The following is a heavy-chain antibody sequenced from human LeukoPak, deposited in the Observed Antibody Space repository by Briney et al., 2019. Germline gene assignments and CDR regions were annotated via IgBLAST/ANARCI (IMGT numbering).Heavy chain of an antibody. CDR3: AKGDCSSGSCYFDY. V-gene: IGHV3-23*01. CDR1: GFTLSNHP. CDR2: LSDTGDST. J-gene: IGHJ4*02. D-gene: IGHD2-15*01. Sequence: GGSLRLSCTASGFTLSNHPMYWVRQAPGKGLEWVSSLSDTGDSTHYADSVKGRFTISRDSARSALYLQMNSLRAEDTAVYYCAKGDCSSGSCYFDYWGQGSQVTVSS.